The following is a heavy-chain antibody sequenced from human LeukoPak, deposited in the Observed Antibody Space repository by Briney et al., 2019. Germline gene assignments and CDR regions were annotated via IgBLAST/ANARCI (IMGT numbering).Heavy chain of an antibody. Sequence: GRSLRLSCAASGFTFSGYALHWVRQAPGKGLEWVAVISNDANNKHYADSVKGRFTISRDNSENTLFLQVNSLRPEDTTLYYCTRGAGASGGRDYYSDYWGRECWSPSPQ. CDR1: GFTFSGYA. D-gene: IGHD6-13*01. CDR2: ISNDANNK. J-gene: IGHJ4*02. V-gene: IGHV3-30*01. CDR3: TRGAGASGGRDYYSDY.